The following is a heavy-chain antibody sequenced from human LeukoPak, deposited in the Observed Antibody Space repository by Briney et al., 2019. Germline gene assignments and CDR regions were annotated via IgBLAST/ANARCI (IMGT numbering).Heavy chain of an antibody. CDR2: IGGSGGST. CDR3: AKEKGDTAVEDAFDM. CDR1: GFTFSNYA. Sequence: GGSLRLSCAASGFTFSNYAMAWVRQAPGKGLEWVSGIGGSGGSTYYADSVKGRFTISGDNSKNTLYLRMSSLRAEDTAVYYCAKEKGDTAVEDAFDMWGQGTMVTVSS. V-gene: IGHV3-23*01. J-gene: IGHJ3*02. D-gene: IGHD5-18*01.